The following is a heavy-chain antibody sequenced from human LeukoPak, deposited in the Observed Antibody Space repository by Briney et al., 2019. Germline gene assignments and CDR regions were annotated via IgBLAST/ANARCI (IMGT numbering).Heavy chain of an antibody. Sequence: SETLSLTCTVSGGSINNYYWAWIRQPAGKELEWIGRISASGTNRYNPSLKSRVTMSVDTSQNQFSLKLSSVTAADTAVYYCARESNGDSNWFDPWGQGTLVTVSS. V-gene: IGHV4-4*07. CDR2: ISASGTN. D-gene: IGHD4-17*01. CDR3: ARESNGDSNWFDP. CDR1: GGSINNYY. J-gene: IGHJ5*02.